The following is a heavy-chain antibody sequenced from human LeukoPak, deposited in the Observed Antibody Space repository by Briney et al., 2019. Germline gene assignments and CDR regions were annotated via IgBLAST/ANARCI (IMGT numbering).Heavy chain of an antibody. CDR1: GGSISSYY. CDR2: IYYSGST. J-gene: IGHJ5*02. V-gene: IGHV4-59*12. CDR3: ARELSELLWFGELLWGYNWFDP. Sequence: PSETLSLTCTVSGGSISSYYWSWIRQPPGKGLEWIGYIYYSGSTNYNPSLKSRVTISVDTSKNQFSPKLSSVTAADTAVYYCARELSELLWFGELLWGYNWFDPWGQGTLVTVSS. D-gene: IGHD3-10*01.